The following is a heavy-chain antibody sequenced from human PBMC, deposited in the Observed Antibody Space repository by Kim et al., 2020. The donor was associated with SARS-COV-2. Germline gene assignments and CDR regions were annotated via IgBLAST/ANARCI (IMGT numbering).Heavy chain of an antibody. V-gene: IGHV3-7*03. D-gene: IGHD3-10*01. CDR1: GFTFSSYW. Sequence: GGSLRLSCAASGFTFSSYWMSWVRQAPGKGLEWVANIKQDGSEKYYVDSVKGRFTISRDNAKNSLYLQMNSLRAEDTAVYYCARDGFYYYGSGSYYSENHYYYYVMDVWGQGTTVSVSS. CDR3: ARDGFYYYGSGSYYSENHYYYYVMDV. CDR2: IKQDGSEK. J-gene: IGHJ6*02.